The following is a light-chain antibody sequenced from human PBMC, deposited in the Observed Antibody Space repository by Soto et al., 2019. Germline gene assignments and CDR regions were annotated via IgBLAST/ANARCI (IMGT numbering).Light chain of an antibody. CDR2: KAS. V-gene: IGKV1-5*03. CDR3: QQYNSYWT. CDR1: QTISSW. Sequence: DIQMTHSPSTLSGSVGDRVTITCRASQTISSWLAWYQQKPGKAPKLLIYKASALKSGVPSRFSGSGSGTEFTLTISSLQPDDFATYYCQQYNSYWTFGHGTKVDIK. J-gene: IGKJ1*01.